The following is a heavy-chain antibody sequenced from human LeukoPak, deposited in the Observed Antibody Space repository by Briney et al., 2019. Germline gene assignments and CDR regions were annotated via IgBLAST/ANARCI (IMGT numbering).Heavy chain of an antibody. CDR3: ARKDGDG. CDR2: IYNSGST. CDR1: GGSISSYS. D-gene: IGHD5-24*01. Sequence: PSETLSLTCSVSGGSISSYSWTWIRQPPGEGLEWIGHIYNSGSTNYNPSLRGRVTISLDTSKNQVSLKLSSVTAADTAMYYCARKDGDGWGQGTLVTVSS. J-gene: IGHJ4*02. V-gene: IGHV4-59*01.